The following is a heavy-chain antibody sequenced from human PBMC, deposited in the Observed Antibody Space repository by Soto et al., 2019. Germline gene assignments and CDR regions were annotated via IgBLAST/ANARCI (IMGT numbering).Heavy chain of an antibody. CDR2: IYWNDDK. J-gene: IGHJ4*02. CDR1: GFSLSTSGVG. CDR3: AHRLGRYDY. Sequence: QITLKESGPTLVKPTPTVTLTCTFSGFSLSTSGVGVGRIRQPPGQALERLVLIYWNDDKRYSPFQKSRLTSTNDTSKRQVVLTMTNMDPVDTATDYYAHRLGRYDYCGQGTLVTVSS. V-gene: IGHV2-5*01.